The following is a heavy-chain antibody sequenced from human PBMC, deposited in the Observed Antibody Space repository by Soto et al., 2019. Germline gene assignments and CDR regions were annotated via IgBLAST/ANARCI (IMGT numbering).Heavy chain of an antibody. V-gene: IGHV3-30-3*01. D-gene: IGHD2-2*01. CDR1: GFTFSSYA. CDR3: ARDPLGYCISTSRKTFDY. CDR2: ISYDGSNK. Sequence: GGSLRLSCAASGFTFSSYAMHWVRQAPGKGLEWVAVISYDGSNKYYADSVKGRFTISRDNSKNTLYLQMNSLRAEDTAVYYCARDPLGYCISTSRKTFDYWGEGTLVTVSS. J-gene: IGHJ4*02.